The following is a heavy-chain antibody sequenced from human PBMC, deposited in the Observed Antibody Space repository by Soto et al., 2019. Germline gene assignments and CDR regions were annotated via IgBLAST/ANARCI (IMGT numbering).Heavy chain of an antibody. D-gene: IGHD6-13*01. J-gene: IGHJ2*01. CDR3: ARDPGEYTSSWFWYFSH. Sequence: SETLSLTCSVSGASISSFNWNWVRQPAGKGPEWVGRLNIAGTINYNPSLRSRITMSMDTSKNQISLHLRSVTAADAAIYYCARDPGEYTSSWFWYFSHWGHGTLVTVSS. CDR1: GASISSFN. CDR2: LNIAGTI. V-gene: IGHV4-4*07.